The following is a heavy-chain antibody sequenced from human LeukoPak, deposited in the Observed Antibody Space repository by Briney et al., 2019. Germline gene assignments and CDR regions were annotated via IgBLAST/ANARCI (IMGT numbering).Heavy chain of an antibody. CDR3: ARTASTNYGDYSWYFDY. V-gene: IGHV3-23*01. CDR1: GFTFSSYA. CDR2: ISGSGGST. Sequence: GGSLRLSCAASGFTFSSYAMSWVRQAPGKGLEWVSAISGSGGSTYYADSVKGRFAISRDNSKNTLYLQMNSLRAEDTAVYYCARTASTNYGDYSWYFDYWGQGTLVTVSS. D-gene: IGHD4-17*01. J-gene: IGHJ4*02.